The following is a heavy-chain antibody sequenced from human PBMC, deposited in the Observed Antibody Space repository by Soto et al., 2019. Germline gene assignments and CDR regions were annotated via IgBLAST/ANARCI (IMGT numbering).Heavy chain of an antibody. CDR3: AKGAYDFWSGYLRTTGVSMDV. Sequence: HPGGSLRLSCAASGFTFSSYAMSWVRQAPGKGLEWVSAISGSGGSTYYADSVKGRFTISRDNSKNTLYLQMNSLRAEDTAVYYCAKGAYDFWSGYLRTTGVSMDVWGQGTTVTVSS. V-gene: IGHV3-23*01. J-gene: IGHJ6*02. CDR1: GFTFSSYA. CDR2: ISGSGGST. D-gene: IGHD3-3*01.